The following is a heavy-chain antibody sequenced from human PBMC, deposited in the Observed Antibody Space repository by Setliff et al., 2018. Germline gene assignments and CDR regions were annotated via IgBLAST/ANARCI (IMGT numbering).Heavy chain of an antibody. V-gene: IGHV1-18*01. CDR1: GYTFTKYG. CDR3: ERLVRYCTTTSCQRTSGDDL. CDR2: INTYNGDT. D-gene: IGHD2-8*01. J-gene: IGHJ5*02. Sequence: ASVKVSCKASGYTFTKYGITWVRQAPGQGLEWMGYINTYNGDTYYAPQFQGRVTMTTDTSTKTAYMDLRSLTSDDTAVYYCERLVRYCTTTSCQRTSGDDLWGQGTLVTVSS.